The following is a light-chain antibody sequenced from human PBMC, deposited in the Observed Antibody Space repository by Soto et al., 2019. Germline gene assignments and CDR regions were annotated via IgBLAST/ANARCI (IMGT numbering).Light chain of an antibody. CDR3: QSFDSSLSVV. CDR1: SSNIGADYD. CDR2: GNT. J-gene: IGLJ2*01. Sequence: QPVLTQPPSVSGAPGQRVTISCTGSSSNIGADYDVHWYQHLPGRAPKLLIFGNTNRPSGVPDRFSGSKSGTSASLAITGLQADDEGDYYCQSFDSSLSVVFGGGTKVTVL. V-gene: IGLV1-40*01.